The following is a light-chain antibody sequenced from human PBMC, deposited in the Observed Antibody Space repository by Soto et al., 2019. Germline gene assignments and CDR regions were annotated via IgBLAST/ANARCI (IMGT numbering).Light chain of an antibody. V-gene: IGKV3-20*01. CDR3: QQYGSSPRT. Sequence: EVVMTQSPATLSVSPGEGATLSCRASQGIGDTLAWYQHKPGQTPRLLIYGASTRATGIPGRFSGSGSGTDFTLTITRLEPEDFAVYYCQQYGSSPRTFGQGTKLEI. CDR2: GAS. J-gene: IGKJ2*01. CDR1: QGIGDT.